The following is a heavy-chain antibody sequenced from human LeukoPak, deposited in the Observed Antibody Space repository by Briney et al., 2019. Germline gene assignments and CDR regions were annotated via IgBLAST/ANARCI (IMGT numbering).Heavy chain of an antibody. CDR2: ISSSSSYI. CDR1: GFTFSSYS. Sequence: GGSLRLSCAASGFTFSSYSMNWVRQAPGKGLEWVSSISSSSSYIYYADSVKGRFTISRDNAKNSLYLQMNSLRAEDTAVYYCARQTGDYVWGSDKFDYWGQGTLVTVSS. V-gene: IGHV3-21*01. D-gene: IGHD3-16*01. CDR3: ARQTGDYVWGSDKFDY. J-gene: IGHJ4*02.